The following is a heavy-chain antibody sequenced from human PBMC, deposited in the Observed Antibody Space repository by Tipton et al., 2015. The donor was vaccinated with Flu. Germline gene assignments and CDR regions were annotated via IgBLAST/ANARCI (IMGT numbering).Heavy chain of an antibody. CDR2: IYTSGSN. Sequence: TLSLTCTVSGGSISSGSYYWSWIRQPAGKGLEWIGRIYTSGSNNYNPSLKSRVTISVDTSKNPFSLKLSSVTAADTAVYYCARVRSYYDSSGYYYAFDYWGQGSLVTVSS. V-gene: IGHV4-61*02. CDR1: GGSISSGSYY. CDR3: ARVRSYYDSSGYYYAFDY. D-gene: IGHD3-22*01. J-gene: IGHJ4*02.